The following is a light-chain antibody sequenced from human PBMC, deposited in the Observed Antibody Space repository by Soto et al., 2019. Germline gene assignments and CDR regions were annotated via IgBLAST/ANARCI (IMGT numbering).Light chain of an antibody. CDR3: QQTYTSPYT. J-gene: IGKJ2*01. Sequence: DIQMTQSPSSLSASVGDRVTITCRTSQNIIKYLNWYQQKPGKAPKFLIYGASTFQTEVPSRFSGGGSGTDFTITISSLQPEDFATYYCQQTYTSPYTFGQGTKLDIK. V-gene: IGKV1-39*01. CDR1: QNIIKY. CDR2: GAS.